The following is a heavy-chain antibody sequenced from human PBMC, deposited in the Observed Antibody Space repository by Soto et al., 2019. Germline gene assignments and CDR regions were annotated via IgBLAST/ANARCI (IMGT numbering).Heavy chain of an antibody. J-gene: IGHJ6*02. Sequence: SETLSLTCTVSGGSISSSSYYWGWIRQPPGKGLEWIGGIYYSGSTYYNPSLKSRVTISVDTSKNQFSLKLSSVTAADTAVYYCARRRDQLLPYYYYGMDVWGQGTTVTVSS. CDR1: GGSISSSSYY. V-gene: IGHV4-39*01. D-gene: IGHD2-2*01. CDR2: IYYSGST. CDR3: ARRRDQLLPYYYYGMDV.